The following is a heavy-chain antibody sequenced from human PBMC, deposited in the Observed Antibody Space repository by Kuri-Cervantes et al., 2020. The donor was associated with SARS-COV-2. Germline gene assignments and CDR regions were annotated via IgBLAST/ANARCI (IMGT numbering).Heavy chain of an antibody. J-gene: IGHJ4*02. Sequence: GGSLRLSCAASGFTFSSYEMNWVRQAPGKGLEWVSAISGSGGSTYYADSVKGRFTISRDNSKNTLYLQMNSLRAEDTAVYYCARGDSSGWYYYFDYWGQGTLITVSS. CDR1: GFTFSSYE. CDR2: ISGSGGST. V-gene: IGHV3-23*01. D-gene: IGHD6-19*01. CDR3: ARGDSSGWYYYFDY.